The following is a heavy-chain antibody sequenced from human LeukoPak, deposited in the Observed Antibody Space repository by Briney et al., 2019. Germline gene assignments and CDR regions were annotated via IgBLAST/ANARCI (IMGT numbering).Heavy chain of an antibody. J-gene: IGHJ3*02. CDR3: ARHISGSVAFDI. V-gene: IGHV4-59*08. CDR1: GGSIIGHY. Sequence: SETLSLTCSVSGGSIIGHYWSWIRQPPGKGLELLGYIYHSGSTKYNPSLESRVTISVDTSKNQFSLKVSSVTAADTAMYHCARHISGSVAFDIWGQGTMVTVSS. D-gene: IGHD1-20*01. CDR2: IYHSGST.